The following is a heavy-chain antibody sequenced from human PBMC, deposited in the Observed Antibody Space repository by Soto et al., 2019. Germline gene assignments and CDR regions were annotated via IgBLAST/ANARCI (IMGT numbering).Heavy chain of an antibody. J-gene: IGHJ3*02. Sequence: LRLSCSASGFTFSSYAMHWVRQAPGKGLEYVSAISSNGGSTYYADSVKGRFTISRDNSKNTLYLQMSSLRAEDTAVYYCVKDFIPAFYDSSGYYRSFAFDIWGQGTMVTV. V-gene: IGHV3-64D*06. CDR3: VKDFIPAFYDSSGYYRSFAFDI. D-gene: IGHD3-22*01. CDR1: GFTFSSYA. CDR2: ISSNGGST.